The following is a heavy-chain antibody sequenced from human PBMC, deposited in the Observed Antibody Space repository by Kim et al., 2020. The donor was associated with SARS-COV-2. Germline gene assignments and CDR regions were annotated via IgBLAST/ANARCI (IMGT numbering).Heavy chain of an antibody. CDR2: ISASAGNT. Sequence: GGSLRLSCAASGFTFSSYPMSWVRQAPGKGLECVSVISASAGNTYYADSVKGRFTISRDNSKNTLYLQMNSLRAEDTAIYYCARKISSGYYPFDYWGQGTLVTVSS. CDR3: ARKISSGYYPFDY. CDR1: GFTFSSYP. D-gene: IGHD3-22*01. V-gene: IGHV3-23*01. J-gene: IGHJ4*02.